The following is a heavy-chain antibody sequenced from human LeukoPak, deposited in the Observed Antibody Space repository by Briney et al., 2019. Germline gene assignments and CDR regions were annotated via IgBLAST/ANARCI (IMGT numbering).Heavy chain of an antibody. Sequence: PGGSLRLSCAASGLTFSSYWMNWVRQAPGKGLEWVAIINKDGSEKHYVDSVKGRFSISRDNAKNSLYLQMNSLRAEDTAVYYCARSDHGPEYWGQGTPVTVSS. CDR1: GLTFSSYW. V-gene: IGHV3-7*01. CDR2: INKDGSEK. J-gene: IGHJ4*02. D-gene: IGHD1-14*01. CDR3: ARSDHGPEY.